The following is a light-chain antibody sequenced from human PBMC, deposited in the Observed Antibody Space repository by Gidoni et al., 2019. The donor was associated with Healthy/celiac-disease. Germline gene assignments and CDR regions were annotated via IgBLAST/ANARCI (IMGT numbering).Light chain of an antibody. CDR2: SNN. CDR1: SSTIGSNT. CDR3: AAWDDSLNGPV. V-gene: IGLV1-44*01. Sequence: QSVLTQPPSASGTPGQRVPISCSGSSSTIGSNTVNWYKELPGTAPKLLIYSNNQRPSGVPDRFSGSKSGTSASLAISGLQSEDEADYYCAAWDDSLNGPVFGGGTKLTVL. J-gene: IGLJ3*02.